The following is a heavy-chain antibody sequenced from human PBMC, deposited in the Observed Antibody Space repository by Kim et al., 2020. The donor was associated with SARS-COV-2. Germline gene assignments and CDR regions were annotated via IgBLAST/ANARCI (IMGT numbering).Heavy chain of an antibody. CDR1: GGSISSYY. Sequence: SETLSLTCTVSGGSISSYYWSWIRQPPGKGLEWIGYIYYSGSTNYNPSLKSRVTISVDTSKNQFSLKLSSVTAADTAVYYCARARERAGYGDYVPFYYYYGMDVWGQGTTVTVSS. CDR3: ARARERAGYGDYVPFYYYYGMDV. V-gene: IGHV4-59*01. CDR2: IYYSGST. D-gene: IGHD4-17*01. J-gene: IGHJ6*02.